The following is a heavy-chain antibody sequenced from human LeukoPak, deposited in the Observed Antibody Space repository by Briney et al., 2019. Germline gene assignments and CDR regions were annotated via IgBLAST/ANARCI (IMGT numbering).Heavy chain of an antibody. D-gene: IGHD3-10*01. J-gene: IGHJ4*02. CDR1: GFTFSSYG. CDR2: ISYDGSNK. CDR3: AKIFGRITMVRGVLDY. Sequence: GRSLRLSCAASGFTFSSYGMHWVRQAPGKGLEWVAVISYDGSNKYYADSVKGRFTISRDNSKNTLYLQMNSLRAEDTAVYYCAKIFGRITMVRGVLDYWGQGTLVTVSS. V-gene: IGHV3-30*18.